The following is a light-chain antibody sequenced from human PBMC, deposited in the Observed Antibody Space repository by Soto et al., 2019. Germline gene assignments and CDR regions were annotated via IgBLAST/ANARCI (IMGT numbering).Light chain of an antibody. V-gene: IGKV3-15*01. Sequence: EIVMTQSPATLSVSPGERATLSCRASQSVSSNLAWYQQKPGQAPRLLIYGASTRATGIPARFSGSGSGTEFTLTISSLQPDDVATYYCQQYGTSPWTFGQGTKVDIK. CDR3: QQYGTSPWT. CDR1: QSVSSN. J-gene: IGKJ1*01. CDR2: GAS.